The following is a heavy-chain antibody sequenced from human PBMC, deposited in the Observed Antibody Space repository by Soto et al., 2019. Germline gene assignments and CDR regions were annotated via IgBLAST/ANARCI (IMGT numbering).Heavy chain of an antibody. D-gene: IGHD5-18*01. Sequence: LSLTCTVSGDSTSSYYWSWIRQPPGKGLEWIGYIYYSGSTNYNPSLKSRVTISVDRSKNQFSLKLSSVTAADTAVYYCAREGGYSYGFDYWGQGTLVTVSS. J-gene: IGHJ4*02. CDR2: IYYSGST. CDR1: GDSTSSYY. CDR3: AREGGYSYGFDY. V-gene: IGHV4-59*12.